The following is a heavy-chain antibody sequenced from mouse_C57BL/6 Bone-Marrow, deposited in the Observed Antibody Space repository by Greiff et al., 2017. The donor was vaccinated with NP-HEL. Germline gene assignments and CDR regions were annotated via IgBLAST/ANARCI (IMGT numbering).Heavy chain of an antibody. D-gene: IGHD2-1*01. CDR2: ISYDGSN. Sequence: DVQLQESGPGLVKPSQSLSLTCSVTGYSITSGYYWNWIRQFPGNKLEWMGYISYDGSNNYNPSLKNRISITRDTSKNQFFLKLNSVTTEDTATYYCARDRARPIYYGNYRFAYWGQGTLVTVSA. V-gene: IGHV3-6*01. CDR1: GYSITSGYY. J-gene: IGHJ3*01. CDR3: ARDRARPIYYGNYRFAY.